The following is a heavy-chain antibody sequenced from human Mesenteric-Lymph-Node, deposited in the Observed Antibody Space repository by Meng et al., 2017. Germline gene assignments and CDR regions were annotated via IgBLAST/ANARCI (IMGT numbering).Heavy chain of an antibody. CDR1: GGSISSYY. CDR3: ARADSSSWYPYYYYYGMDV. CDR2: IYYSGST. J-gene: IGHJ6*02. D-gene: IGHD6-13*01. Sequence: SETLSLTCTVSGGSISSYYWSWIRPPPGKGLGWIGYIYYSGSTNYNPSLKNRVTITVDTSKNQFSLKLSSVTAADTAVYYCARADSSSWYPYYYYYGMDVWGQGTTVTVSS. V-gene: IGHV4-59*12.